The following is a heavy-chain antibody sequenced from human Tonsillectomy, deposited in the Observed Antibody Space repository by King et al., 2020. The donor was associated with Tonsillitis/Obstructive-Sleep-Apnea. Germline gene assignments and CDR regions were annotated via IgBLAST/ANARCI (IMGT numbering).Heavy chain of an antibody. V-gene: IGHV2-70*11. CDR1: GFSLSTSGMC. CDR2: IDWDDDK. J-gene: IGHJ4*02. CDR3: AQMKPLGSYQIDF. D-gene: IGHD1-26*01. Sequence: VTLKESGPALVKPTQTLTLTCTFSGFSLSTSGMCVSWIRQPPGKALELLARIDWDDDKYYSTSLKTRLTISKDTSQNQVVLTMTNMDPVDTATYYCAQMKPLGSYQIDFWGQGTRVTVAS.